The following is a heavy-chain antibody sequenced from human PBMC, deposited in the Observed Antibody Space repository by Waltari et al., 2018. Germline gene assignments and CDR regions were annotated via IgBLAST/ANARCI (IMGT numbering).Heavy chain of an antibody. CDR2: ISWDGGDT. J-gene: IGHJ4*01. CDR1: GFVFDEFT. D-gene: IGHD5-12*01. V-gene: IGHV3-43*01. Sequence: EVNLVESGGAVVQPGGSLRLSCTASGFVFDEFTMQWVRQVLGSGLQWVSLISWDGGDTYYADAVKGRFTISRDNSRNSLYLEMKTLTLEDTALYYCATSDYAGKGDYWGHGTLVTVSS. CDR3: ATSDYAGKGDY.